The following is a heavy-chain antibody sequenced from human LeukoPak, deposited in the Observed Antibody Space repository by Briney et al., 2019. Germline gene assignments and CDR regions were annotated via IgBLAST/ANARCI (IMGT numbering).Heavy chain of an antibody. CDR2: MYLSGTT. J-gene: IGHJ4*02. Sequence: PSETLSLTCTVSGDSINSLDLWSWVRQSPGQGLEWIGEMYLSGTTHSNPSVKSRVTISIDKSKNQFFLNLSSVTAADTAVYYCAGLVGRYSSGLYYYYFDYWGQGTLVTVSS. D-gene: IGHD3-22*01. CDR1: GDSINSLDL. CDR3: AGLVGRYSSGLYYYYFDY. V-gene: IGHV4-4*02.